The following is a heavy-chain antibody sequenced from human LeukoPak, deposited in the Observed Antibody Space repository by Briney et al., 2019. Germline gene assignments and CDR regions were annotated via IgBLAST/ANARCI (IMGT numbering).Heavy chain of an antibody. J-gene: IGHJ4*02. D-gene: IGHD3-9*01. CDR2: IYTSGST. Sequence: NSSETLSLTCTVSGGSISSGSYYWSWIRQPAGKGLEWIGRIYTSGSTNYNPSLKSRVTISVDTSKNQFSLKLSSVTAADTAVYYCARGLRHYDIFIYWGQGALVTVSS. CDR1: GGSISSGSYY. V-gene: IGHV4-61*02. CDR3: ARGLRHYDIFIY.